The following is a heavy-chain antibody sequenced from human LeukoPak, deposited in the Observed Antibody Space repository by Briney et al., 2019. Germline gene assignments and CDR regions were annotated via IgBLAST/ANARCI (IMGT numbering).Heavy chain of an antibody. Sequence: GGTLRLSCAASGFTFSSYVMYWVRQAPGKGLEYVSLISSNWGTTFYANSVKGRFTISRDNSKNTLYLQMGSLRAEDMAVYYCASAIGVYSSGWSWDYWGQGTLVTVSS. V-gene: IGHV3-64*01. CDR2: ISSNWGTT. CDR1: GFTFSSYV. D-gene: IGHD6-19*01. J-gene: IGHJ4*02. CDR3: ASAIGVYSSGWSWDY.